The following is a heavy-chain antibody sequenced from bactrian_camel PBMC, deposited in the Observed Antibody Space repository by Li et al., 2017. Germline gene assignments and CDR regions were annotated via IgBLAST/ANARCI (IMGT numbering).Heavy chain of an antibody. J-gene: IGHJ6*01. V-gene: IGHV3S1*01. Sequence: HVQLVESGGGSVQAGGSLRLSCGASGSIYGDACVGWLRQAPGKVREGVARIATGSGNTYYADSVKGRFTISQDNAKNTVYLQIHTLQPEDTARYFCAADPGSRTSCLAQSLYKYWGQGTQVTVSS. D-gene: IGHD2*01. CDR3: AADPGSRTSCLAQSLYKY. CDR2: IATGSGNT. CDR1: GSIYGDAC.